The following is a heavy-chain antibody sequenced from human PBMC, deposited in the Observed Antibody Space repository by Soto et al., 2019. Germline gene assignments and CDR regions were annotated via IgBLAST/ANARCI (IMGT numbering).Heavy chain of an antibody. CDR2: ISSSVSTI. CDR3: ASLWFGELLSPYYYYIDV. Sequence: GGSLRLSCAASGFTFSDYYMSWIRQAPGKGLEWVSYISSSVSTIYYADSVKGRFTISRDNAKNSLYLQMNSLRAEDTAVYYCASLWFGELLSPYYYYIDVWGKGTTVTVSS. J-gene: IGHJ6*03. D-gene: IGHD3-10*01. CDR1: GFTFSDYY. V-gene: IGHV3-11*01.